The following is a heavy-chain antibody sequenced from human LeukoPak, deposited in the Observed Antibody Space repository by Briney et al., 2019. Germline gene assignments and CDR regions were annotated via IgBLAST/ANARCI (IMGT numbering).Heavy chain of an antibody. V-gene: IGHV4-59*08. CDR3: ARSTVRGGSDY. CDR1: GGSISSYY. J-gene: IGHJ4*02. D-gene: IGHD3-16*01. Sequence: SETLSLTCTVSGGSISSYYWSWIRQPPGKGLEWIGYIYYSGSTNYNPSLKSRVTISVDTSKNQFSLKLSSVTAADTAVYYCARSTVRGGSDYWGQGTLVTVSS. CDR2: IYYSGST.